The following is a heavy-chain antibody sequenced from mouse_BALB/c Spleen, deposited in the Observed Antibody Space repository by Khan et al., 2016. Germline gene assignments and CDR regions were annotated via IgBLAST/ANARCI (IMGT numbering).Heavy chain of an antibody. V-gene: IGHV1-15*01. CDR1: GYTFTDYE. D-gene: IGHD1-1*01. CDR2: IYPGSGGT. CDR3: TRRRPYYYGSYFDV. Sequence: QVQLQQSGAELVRPVASVKLSRKALGYTFTDYEMHWVKQTPVHGLEWIGAIYPGSGGTAYNQKFKGKATLTADKSSSTAYMELSSLTSEDSAVYYCTRRRPYYYGSYFDVWGAGTTVTVSS. J-gene: IGHJ1*01.